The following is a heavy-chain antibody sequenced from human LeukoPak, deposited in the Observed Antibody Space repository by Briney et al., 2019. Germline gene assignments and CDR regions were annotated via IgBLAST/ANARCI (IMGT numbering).Heavy chain of an antibody. Sequence: ASVKVSCKASGYTFTGYYMHWVRQAPGQGLEWMGWINPNSGGTNYAQKFQGRVTMTRDTSISTAYMELSRLRSDDTAVYYCARETLHDIVVVPAALGYWGQGTLVTVSS. D-gene: IGHD2-2*01. V-gene: IGHV1-2*02. CDR3: ARETLHDIVVVPAALGY. CDR2: INPNSGGT. CDR1: GYTFTGYY. J-gene: IGHJ4*02.